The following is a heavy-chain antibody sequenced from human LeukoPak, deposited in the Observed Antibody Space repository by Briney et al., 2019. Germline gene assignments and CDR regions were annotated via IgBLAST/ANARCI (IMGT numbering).Heavy chain of an antibody. Sequence: GGSLRLSCAASGFNFSTPRLSWVRPAPGKGLEWVANINQDGSEKLYVDSLKGRITISRDNSKNQLDLQMSCLRVEDTGIYYCARGRHGHTGNWYFDFWGRGARVTVSS. J-gene: IGHJ2*01. CDR1: GFNFSTPR. CDR2: INQDGSEK. V-gene: IGHV3-7*01. CDR3: ARGRHGHTGNWYFDF. D-gene: IGHD4-17*01.